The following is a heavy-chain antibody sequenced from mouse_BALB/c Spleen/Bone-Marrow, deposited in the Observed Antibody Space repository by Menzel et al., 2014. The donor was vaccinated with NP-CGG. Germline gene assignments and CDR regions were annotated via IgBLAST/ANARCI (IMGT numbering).Heavy chain of an antibody. D-gene: IGHD2-14*01. CDR1: GYTFTSYW. CDR2: IYPSDSYT. J-gene: IGHJ4*01. CDR3: TRRDRYDYDAMDY. Sequence: QVQLQQPGAELVRPGASVKLSCKASGYTFTSYWINWVKQRPGQGLEWIGNIYPSDSYTNYNQKFKDKATLTVDKSSSTAYMQLSSPTSEDSAVYYCTRRDRYDYDAMDYWGQGTSVTVSS. V-gene: IGHV1-69*02.